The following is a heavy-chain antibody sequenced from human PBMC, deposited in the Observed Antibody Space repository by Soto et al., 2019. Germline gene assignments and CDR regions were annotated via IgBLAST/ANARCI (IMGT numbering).Heavy chain of an antibody. CDR1: GYTFTGYY. V-gene: IGHV1-2*04. J-gene: IGHJ5*02. CDR2: INPNSGGT. CDR3: ARDNSGAPNWFDP. D-gene: IGHD6-19*01. Sequence: ASVKVSCKASGYTFTGYYMHWVRQAPGQGLEWMGWINPNSGGTNYAQKFQGWVTMTRDTSISTAYMELSRLRSDDTAVYYCARDNSGAPNWFDPWGQGTLVTVSS.